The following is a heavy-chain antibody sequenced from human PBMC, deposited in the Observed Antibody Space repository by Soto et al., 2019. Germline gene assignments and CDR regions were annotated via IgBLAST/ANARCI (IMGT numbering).Heavy chain of an antibody. CDR1: GYSFTNYG. Sequence: ASVKVSCKASGYSFTNYGLSWLRQAPVQGLEWMGWINASNGNTVYAQKLQGRVTMTTDTSTSTAYMELRSLRSDDTAIYYCALEIIGRRFDCWGQGTLVTVSS. CDR3: ALEIIGRRFDC. J-gene: IGHJ4*02. CDR2: INASNGNT. D-gene: IGHD3-3*01. V-gene: IGHV1-18*01.